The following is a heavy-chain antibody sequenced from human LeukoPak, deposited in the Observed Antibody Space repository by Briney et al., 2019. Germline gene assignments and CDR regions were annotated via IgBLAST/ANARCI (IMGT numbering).Heavy chain of an antibody. CDR3: TRLVGAND. D-gene: IGHD1-26*01. CDR2: IRNKANSYTT. V-gene: IGHV3-72*01. CDR1: GFTFSDHA. Sequence: GGSLRLSCAASGFTFSDHAMDWVRQAPGKGLEWVGRIRNKANSYTTEYAASVQGRFTVSRDDSKNSLYLQMNSMKTEDTAVYYSTRLVGANDWGQGTLVTVSS. J-gene: IGHJ4*02.